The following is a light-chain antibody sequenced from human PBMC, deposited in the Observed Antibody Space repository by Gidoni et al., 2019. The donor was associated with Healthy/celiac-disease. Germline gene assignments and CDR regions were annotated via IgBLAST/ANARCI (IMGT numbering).Light chain of an antibody. CDR2: LGS. CDR3: MQALQTPWT. CDR1: QSLLHSNGYNY. V-gene: IGKV2-28*01. Sequence: EMGRTQSPRSLPVTPGEPASISCRSSQSLLHSNGYNYLDWYLQKPGQSPQLLIYLGSNRASGVPDRFSGSGSGTDFTLKLSSVEAEDVGVYYFMQALQTPWTFGQGTKVEIK. J-gene: IGKJ1*01.